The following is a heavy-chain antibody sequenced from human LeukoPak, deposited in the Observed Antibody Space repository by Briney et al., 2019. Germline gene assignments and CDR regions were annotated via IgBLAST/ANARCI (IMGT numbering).Heavy chain of an antibody. Sequence: SETLSLTCTVSDGSITSRSYYWGWIRQPPGNGLEWFGSIYYSGSSYYNPSLKSRVTISVDTSKNQFSLKLSSVTAADTAVYYCARLPPGYYDSSGYYYYGMDVWGQGTTVTVSS. CDR3: ARLPPGYYDSSGYYYYGMDV. J-gene: IGHJ6*02. V-gene: IGHV4-39*07. D-gene: IGHD3-22*01. CDR1: DGSITSRSYY. CDR2: IYYSGSS.